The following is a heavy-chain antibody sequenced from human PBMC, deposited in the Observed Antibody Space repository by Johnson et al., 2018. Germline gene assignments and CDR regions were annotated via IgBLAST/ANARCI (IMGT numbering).Heavy chain of an antibody. J-gene: IGHJ3*02. V-gene: IGHV3-15*07. CDR3: NTPLRYFDGLVVGAFDI. Sequence: VRLVESGGGLVKPGGSLGLSCAASGFTFSNAGMNWVRQAPGKGREWVGRIKSKTDGGTTDHAAHVKGRFSISREDSKTPLFLQMNSRKTEDTAGYYCNTPLRYFDGLVVGAFDIWGQGTMVNVSA. CDR2: IKSKTDGGTT. D-gene: IGHD3-9*01. CDR1: GFTFSNAG.